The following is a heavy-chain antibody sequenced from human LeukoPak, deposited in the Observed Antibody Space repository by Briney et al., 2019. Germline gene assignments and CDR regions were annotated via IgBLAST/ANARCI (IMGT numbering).Heavy chain of an antibody. J-gene: IGHJ3*01. V-gene: IGHV4-31*03. D-gene: IGHD4-17*01. CDR1: GGSISSGGYY. CDR3: ARDPTTVTKGLDV. Sequence: SQTLSLTCTVSGGSISSGGYYWSWIRQHPGKGLEWIGYIYYIGSTNYNPSLKSRVTISVDTSKKQFSLKLSSVTAADTAVYYCARDPTTVTKGLDVWGQGTMVTVSS. CDR2: IYYIGST.